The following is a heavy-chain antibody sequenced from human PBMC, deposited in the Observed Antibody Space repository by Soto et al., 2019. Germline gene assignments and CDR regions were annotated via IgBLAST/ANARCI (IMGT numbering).Heavy chain of an antibody. V-gene: IGHV1-2*02. CDR1: GYTFTGDY. Sequence: GASVKVSCKASGYTFTGDYMHWVRQAPGQGLEWMGWINPNSGGTNYAQKFQGRVTMTRDTSISTAYMELSRLRSDDTALYYCARSTLTGYYNPFDYWGQGTLVTVSS. D-gene: IGHD3-9*01. J-gene: IGHJ4*02. CDR3: ARSTLTGYYNPFDY. CDR2: INPNSGGT.